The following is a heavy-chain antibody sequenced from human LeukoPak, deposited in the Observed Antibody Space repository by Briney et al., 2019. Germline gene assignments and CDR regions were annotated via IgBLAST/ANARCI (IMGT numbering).Heavy chain of an antibody. CDR3: AILPPLSPPGSEYFQH. J-gene: IGHJ1*01. CDR1: GFIFRTYW. Sequence: GGSLRLSCAASGFIFRTYWMSWVRQAPGKGLEWVASIKQDGSDKKYVDSVKGRFTISRDNAKNSLYLQMNSLRAEDTAVYYCAILPPLSPPGSEYFQHWGQGTLVTVSS. V-gene: IGHV3-7*01. CDR2: IKQDGSDK. D-gene: IGHD2-15*01.